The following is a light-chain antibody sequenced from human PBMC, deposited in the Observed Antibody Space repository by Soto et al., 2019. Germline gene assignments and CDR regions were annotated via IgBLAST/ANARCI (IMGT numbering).Light chain of an antibody. Sequence: IQMTQSQSSLSASVGDRVTITCRASQGIRNDLGWYQQKPGKAPKLLIYAASSLQSGVPSRFSGSGSGTDFTLAISSLQPEDSATYYCLQDINYPWTFGQGTKVDIK. J-gene: IGKJ1*01. CDR1: QGIRND. V-gene: IGKV1-6*01. CDR3: LQDINYPWT. CDR2: AAS.